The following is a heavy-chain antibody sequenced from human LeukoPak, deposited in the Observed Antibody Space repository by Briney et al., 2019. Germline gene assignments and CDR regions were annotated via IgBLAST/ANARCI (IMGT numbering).Heavy chain of an antibody. D-gene: IGHD3-22*01. Sequence: ASVKVSCKASGYTFTGYYMHWVRQAPGQGLEWTGWINPNSGGTNYAQKFQGRVTMTRDTSISTAYMELSRLRSDDTAVYYCARVGYYDSLIDYWGQGTLVTVSS. J-gene: IGHJ4*02. V-gene: IGHV1-2*02. CDR1: GYTFTGYY. CDR3: ARVGYYDSLIDY. CDR2: INPNSGGT.